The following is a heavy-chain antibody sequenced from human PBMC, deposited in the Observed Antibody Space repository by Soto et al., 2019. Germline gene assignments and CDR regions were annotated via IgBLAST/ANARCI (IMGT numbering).Heavy chain of an antibody. CDR3: ARDQPQHQLLRYYYYGMDV. CDR2: IYYSGST. V-gene: IGHV4-31*03. D-gene: IGHD2-2*01. CDR1: GGSISSGGYY. J-gene: IGHJ6*02. Sequence: PSETLSLTCTVSGGSISSGGYYWSWIRQHTGKGLEWIGYIYYSGSTYYNPSLKSRVTISVDTSKNQFSLKLSSVTAADTAVSYCARDQPQHQLLRYYYYGMDVWGQGTTVPVSS.